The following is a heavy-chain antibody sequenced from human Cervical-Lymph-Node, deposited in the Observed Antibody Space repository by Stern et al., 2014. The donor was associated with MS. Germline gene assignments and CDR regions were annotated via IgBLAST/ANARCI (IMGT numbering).Heavy chain of an antibody. CDR2: ISISGSNQ. CDR1: GFTFSDYY. CDR3: ARDSPSWGWCFDY. J-gene: IGHJ4*02. D-gene: IGHD6-19*01. Sequence: VQLVESGGGLVKPGGSLRLSCAASGFTFSDYYMSWIRQAQGKGLEGVSYISISGSNQYYAASVKGRFTISRDNAKNSLYLQMNSLRAEDTAVYYCARDSPSWGWCFDYWGQGTLVTVSS. V-gene: IGHV3-11*01.